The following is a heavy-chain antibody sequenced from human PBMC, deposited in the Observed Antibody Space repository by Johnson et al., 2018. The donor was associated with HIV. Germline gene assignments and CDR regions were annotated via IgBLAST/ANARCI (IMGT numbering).Heavy chain of an antibody. CDR3: AREGIAARLAAFDI. CDR2: ISYVGIYK. D-gene: IGHD6-6*01. V-gene: IGHV3-30*04. CDR1: GFTFSSYA. Sequence: QVQVVESGGGVVQPGRSLRLSCAASGFTFSSYAIHWVRQAPNKGLEWVAVISYVGIYKYYVDSVKGGFTISRDNAKNSLYLQMNSLRAEDTAVYYCAREGIAARLAAFDIWGQGTMVTVSS. J-gene: IGHJ3*02.